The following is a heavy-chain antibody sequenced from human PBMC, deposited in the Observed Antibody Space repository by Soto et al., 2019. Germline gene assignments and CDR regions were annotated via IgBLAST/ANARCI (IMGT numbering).Heavy chain of an antibody. D-gene: IGHD4-17*01. CDR2: IYYSGST. J-gene: IGHJ3*02. CDR1: GDSISSGGYY. V-gene: IGHV4-31*03. Sequence: QVQLQESGPGLVKPSQTLSLTCTVSGDSISSGGYYWSWIRQHPGKGLEWIGYIYYSGSTYYNPSLKSRVTISVDTSKNQFSLKLSSVTAADTAVYYCARYASQMTSNPDAFDIWGQGTMVTVSS. CDR3: ARYASQMTSNPDAFDI.